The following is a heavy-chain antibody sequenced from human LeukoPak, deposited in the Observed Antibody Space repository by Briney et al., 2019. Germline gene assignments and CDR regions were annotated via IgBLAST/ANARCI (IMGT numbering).Heavy chain of an antibody. J-gene: IGHJ4*02. V-gene: IGHV3-33*01. D-gene: IGHD2-15*01. CDR1: GFTFSSYG. Sequence: GRSLRLSCAASGFTFSSYGMHWVRQAPGKGLEWVAVIWYDGSNKYYADSVKGRITISRDNSKNTLYLQMNSLRAEDTAVYYCARDLLMYYFDYWGQGTLVTVSS. CDR2: IWYDGSNK. CDR3: ARDLLMYYFDY.